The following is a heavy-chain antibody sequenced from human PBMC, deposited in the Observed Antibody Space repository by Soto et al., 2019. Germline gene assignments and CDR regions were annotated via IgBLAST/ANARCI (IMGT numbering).Heavy chain of an antibody. V-gene: IGHV2-26*04. CDR3: ASTYSTSWYWFDP. D-gene: IGHD6-13*01. J-gene: IGHJ5*02. CDR2: IFSNDEK. Sequence: QVTVKESGPVLVKPTETLTLTCTVSGFSLSNAGLGVSWIRQPPGKALEWLAHIFSNDEKSYSTSLKSRPTTSTDTSKSQVVLTMTNMDPVDTATYYCASTYSTSWYWFDPWGQGTLVTVSS. CDR1: GFSLSNAGLG.